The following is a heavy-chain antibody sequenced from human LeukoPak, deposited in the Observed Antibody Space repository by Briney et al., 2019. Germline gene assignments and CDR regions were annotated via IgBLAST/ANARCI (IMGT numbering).Heavy chain of an antibody. J-gene: IGHJ6*03. V-gene: IGHV4-4*07. Sequence: SETLSLTCNVSGYSITSGYYWGWIRQPAGKGLEWIGRIYTSGSTNYNPSLKSRVTMSVDTSKNQFSLKLSSVTAADTAVYYCARDLGYCSGGSCYLGWNYMDVWGKGTTVTISS. D-gene: IGHD2-15*01. CDR1: GYSITSGYY. CDR2: IYTSGST. CDR3: ARDLGYCSGGSCYLGWNYMDV.